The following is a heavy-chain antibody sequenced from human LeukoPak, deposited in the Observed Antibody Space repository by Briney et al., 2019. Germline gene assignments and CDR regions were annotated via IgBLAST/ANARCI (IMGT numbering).Heavy chain of an antibody. D-gene: IGHD1-26*01. Sequence: GGSLRLSCAASGFSFSSYAMSWVRQTPGKGLEWVSSVSVTGATYNGDSAKGRFTISRDNSKNTLYLQMNSLRAEDTAVYYCAKDRGGNYLFYLDYWGQGTLVTVSS. CDR2: VSVTGAT. J-gene: IGHJ4*02. CDR1: GFSFSSYA. CDR3: AKDRGGNYLFYLDY. V-gene: IGHV3-23*01.